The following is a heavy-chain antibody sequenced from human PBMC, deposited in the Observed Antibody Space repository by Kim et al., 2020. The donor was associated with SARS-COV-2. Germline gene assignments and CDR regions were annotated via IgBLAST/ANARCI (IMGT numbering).Heavy chain of an antibody. V-gene: IGHV3-30*18. CDR2: ISYDGSNK. Sequence: LSLTCAASGFTFSSYGMHWVRQAPGKGLEWVAVISYDGSNKYYADSVKGRFTISRDNSKNTLYLQMNSLRAEDTAVYYCAKDRNYYGSGSYYTVDYWGQGTLVTVSS. D-gene: IGHD3-10*01. CDR1: GFTFSSYG. CDR3: AKDRNYYGSGSYYTVDY. J-gene: IGHJ4*02.